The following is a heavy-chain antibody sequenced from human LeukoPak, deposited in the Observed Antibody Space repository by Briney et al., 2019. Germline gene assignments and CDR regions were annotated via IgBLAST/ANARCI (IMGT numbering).Heavy chain of an antibody. Sequence: PGGSLRLSCAASGFTVSSNFMTWVRQAPGKGLEWVSVIYSSGSTYYADSVKDRFTISRDNSKNMLYLQMNSLRAEDTAVYYCARGGDSLHYWGQGTLVTVFS. CDR1: GFTVSSNF. CDR3: ARGGDSLHY. D-gene: IGHD3-10*01. V-gene: IGHV3-66*01. CDR2: IYSSGST. J-gene: IGHJ4*02.